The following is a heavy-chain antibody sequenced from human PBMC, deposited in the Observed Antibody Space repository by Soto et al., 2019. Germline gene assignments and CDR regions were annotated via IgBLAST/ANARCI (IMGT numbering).Heavy chain of an antibody. D-gene: IGHD4-17*01. CDR3: VHSDGDRFAY. V-gene: IGHV2-5*02. J-gene: IGHJ4*02. Sequence: QITLKESGPTLVKPTQTRTLTCTFSGFSLSTGGVGVGWIRQPPGKALEWLALIYWDDDKRYSTSLRSRLTVTKDASKTQVVLTMINMDPVDTATYYCVHSDGDRFAYWGQGTLVTVSS. CDR2: IYWDDDK. CDR1: GFSLSTGGVG.